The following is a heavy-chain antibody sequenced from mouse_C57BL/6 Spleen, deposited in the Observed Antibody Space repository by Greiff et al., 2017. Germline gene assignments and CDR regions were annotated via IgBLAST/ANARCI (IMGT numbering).Heavy chain of an antibody. V-gene: IGHV5-6*02. Sequence: EVMLVESGGDLVKPGGSLKLSCAASGFTFSSYGMSWVRQTPDKRLEWVATISSGGSYPYYPDSVKGRFTISRDNAKNTLYLQMSSLKSEDTAMYYCARHLGYYAMDYWGQGTSVTVSS. J-gene: IGHJ4*01. CDR1: GFTFSSYG. D-gene: IGHD4-1*01. CDR3: ARHLGYYAMDY. CDR2: ISSGGSYP.